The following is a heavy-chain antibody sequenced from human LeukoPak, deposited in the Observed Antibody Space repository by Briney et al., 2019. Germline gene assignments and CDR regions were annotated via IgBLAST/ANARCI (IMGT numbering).Heavy chain of an antibody. CDR3: ARQQRITIFGVANWFDP. J-gene: IGHJ5*02. D-gene: IGHD3-3*01. V-gene: IGHV4-4*07. Sequence: SETLSLTCTVSGGSISSYYWSWIRQPAGKGLEWIGRIYTSGSTNYNPSLKSRVTMSVDTSKNQFSLKLSSVTAADTAVYYCARQQRITIFGVANWFDPWGQGTLVTVSS. CDR2: IYTSGST. CDR1: GGSISSYY.